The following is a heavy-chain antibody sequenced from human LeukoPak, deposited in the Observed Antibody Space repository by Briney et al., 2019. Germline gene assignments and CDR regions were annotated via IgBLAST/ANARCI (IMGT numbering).Heavy chain of an antibody. CDR1: GGSISSDNW. V-gene: IGHV4-4*02. CDR2: IHHSGST. CDR3: ARGSRWGPYYDY. Sequence: SGTLSLTCAVSGGSISSDNWWSWVRQPPGKGLEWVGEIHHSGSTNYNPSLKSRVTISVDKSKNQFSLKLSSVTAADTAVYYCARGSRWGPYYDYWGQGTLVTVSS. D-gene: IGHD3-16*01. J-gene: IGHJ4*01.